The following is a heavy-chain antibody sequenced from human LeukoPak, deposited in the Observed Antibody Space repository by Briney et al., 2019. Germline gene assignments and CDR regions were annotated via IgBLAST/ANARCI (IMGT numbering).Heavy chain of an antibody. CDR3: ARGGYCSSTSCYGNVDY. V-gene: IGHV1-18*01. D-gene: IGHD2-2*01. CDR1: GYTFTSYG. CDR2: ISAYNGNT. J-gene: IGHJ4*02. Sequence: ASVKVSCKASGYTFTSYGISWVRQAPGQGLEWMGWISAYNGNTNYAQKLQGRVTMTTDTSTSTAYMELSSLRSEDTAVYYCARGGYCSSTSCYGNVDYWGQGTLVTVSS.